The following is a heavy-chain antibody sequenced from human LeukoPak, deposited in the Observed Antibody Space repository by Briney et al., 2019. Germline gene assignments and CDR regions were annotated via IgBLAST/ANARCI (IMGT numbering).Heavy chain of an antibody. J-gene: IGHJ3*02. CDR3: ARGLIDQHIVVAWSYHDAFDI. D-gene: IGHD2-21*01. CDR1: GYTFTSYA. V-gene: IGHV1-3*03. CDR2: INAGNGNT. Sequence: ASVKVSCKASGYTFTSYAMHWVRQAPGQRLEWMGWINAGNGNTKYSQEFQGRVTITRDTSASTAYMELSSLRSEDMAVYYCARGLIDQHIVVAWSYHDAFDIWGQGTMVTVSS.